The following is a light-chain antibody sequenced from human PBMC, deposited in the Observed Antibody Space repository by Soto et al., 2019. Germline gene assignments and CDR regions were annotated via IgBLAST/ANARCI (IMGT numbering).Light chain of an antibody. CDR3: QQSYSTPAIT. CDR2: AAS. CDR1: QSISSY. V-gene: IGKV1-39*01. J-gene: IGKJ5*01. Sequence: DIPMTQSPSSLSASVGDRVTITCRASQSISSYLNWYQLKPGKAPKLLIYAASSLQSGVPSRFSGSGSGTDFTLTISSLQPEDFATYYCQQSYSTPAITFGQGTRLEIK.